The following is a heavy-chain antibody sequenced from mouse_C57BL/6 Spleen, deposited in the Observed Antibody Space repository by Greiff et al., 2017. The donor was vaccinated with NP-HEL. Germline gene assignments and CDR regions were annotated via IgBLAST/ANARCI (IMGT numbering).Heavy chain of an antibody. V-gene: IGHV1-82*01. CDR3: ARENWDGFDY. D-gene: IGHD4-1*01. J-gene: IGHJ2*01. CDR2: IYPGDGDT. CDR1: GYAFSSSW. Sequence: LQESGPELVKPGASVKISCKASGYAFSSSWMNWVKQRPGKGLEWIGRIYPGDGDTNYNGKFKGKATLTADKSSSTAYMQLSSLTSEDSAVYFCARENWDGFDYWGQGTTLTVSS.